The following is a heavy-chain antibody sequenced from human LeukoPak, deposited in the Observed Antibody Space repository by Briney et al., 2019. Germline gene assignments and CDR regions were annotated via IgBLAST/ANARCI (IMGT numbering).Heavy chain of an antibody. CDR3: AKDPHYYGSGSLINYYYYYGMDV. CDR2: IRYDGSNK. Sequence: PGGSLRLSSAASGFTFSSYGMHWVRQAPGKGLEWVAFIRYDGSNKYYADSVKGRFTISRDNSKNTLYLQMNSLRAEDTAVYYCAKDPHYYGSGSLINYYYYYGMDVWGQGTTVTVSS. V-gene: IGHV3-30*02. CDR1: GFTFSSYG. J-gene: IGHJ6*02. D-gene: IGHD3-10*01.